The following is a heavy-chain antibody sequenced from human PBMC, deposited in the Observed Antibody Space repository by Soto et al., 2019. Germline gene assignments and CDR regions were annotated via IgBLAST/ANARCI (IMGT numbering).Heavy chain of an antibody. D-gene: IGHD1-26*01. CDR1: GYTPTNYD. V-gene: IGHV1-18*01. CDR3: ARGLYRRGTYYAFDN. J-gene: IGHJ4*02. CDR2: ISAYNGNT. Sequence: ASVTVSCKTSGYTPTNYDIGWVRQAPGQGLEYMGWISAYNGNTSYARKLQDRVTLTTDTSTRTAYMELRSLQSDDTAIYYCARGLYRRGTYYAFDNWGQGTLVTVSS.